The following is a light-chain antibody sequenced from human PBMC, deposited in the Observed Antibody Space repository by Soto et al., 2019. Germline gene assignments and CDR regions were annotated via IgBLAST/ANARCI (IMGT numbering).Light chain of an antibody. V-gene: IGKV3-15*01. CDR1: QSVSTTY. CDR3: QHQNT. CDR2: GAS. J-gene: IGKJ2*01. Sequence: EIVLTQSPGTLSLSPGERATLSCRASQSVSTTYLAWYQQKRGQAPRLLIYGASARATGIPARFSGSGSGTEFTLTISSLQSEDFAVFYCQHQNTFGQGTKLEIK.